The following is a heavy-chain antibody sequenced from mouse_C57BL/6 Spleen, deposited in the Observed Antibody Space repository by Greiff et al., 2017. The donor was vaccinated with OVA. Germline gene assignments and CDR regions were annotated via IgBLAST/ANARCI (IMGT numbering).Heavy chain of an antibody. V-gene: IGHV1-72*01. CDR2: IDPNSGGT. Sequence: VQLQQPGAELVKPGASVKLSCKASGYTFTSYWMHWVKQRPGRGLEWIVRIDPNSGGTKYNEKFKSKATMTVDKPSSTAYMQLSSLTSEDSAVYYCARSSTVYAMDYWGQGTSVTVSS. CDR1: GYTFTSYW. J-gene: IGHJ4*01. CDR3: ARSSTVYAMDY. D-gene: IGHD1-1*01.